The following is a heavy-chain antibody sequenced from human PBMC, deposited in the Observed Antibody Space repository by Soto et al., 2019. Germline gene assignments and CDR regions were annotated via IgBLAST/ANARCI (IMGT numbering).Heavy chain of an antibody. J-gene: IGHJ6*02. CDR2: IWYDGSNK. D-gene: IGHD6-13*01. V-gene: IGHV3-33*01. CDR3: ARDNIAAAGTPFYYYYGMDV. Sequence: GGSLRLSCAASGFTFSSYGMHWVRQAPGKGLEWVAVIWYDGSNKYYADSVKGRFTISRDNSKNTLYLQMNSLRAEDTAVYYCARDNIAAAGTPFYYYYGMDVWGQGTTVTVSS. CDR1: GFTFSSYG.